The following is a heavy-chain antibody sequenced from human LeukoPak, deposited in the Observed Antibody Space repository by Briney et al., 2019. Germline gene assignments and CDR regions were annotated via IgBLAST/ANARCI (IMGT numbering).Heavy chain of an antibody. CDR2: ISSSSSYI. Sequence: GGSLRLSCAASGFTFSSYSMNWVRQAPGKGLEWVSSISSSSSYIYYADSVKGRFTISRDNAKNSLYLQMNSLRAEDTAVYYCAKDQGSGWYRVDFDYWGQGTLVTVSS. CDR1: GFTFSSYS. CDR3: AKDQGSGWYRVDFDY. V-gene: IGHV3-21*01. J-gene: IGHJ4*02. D-gene: IGHD6-19*01.